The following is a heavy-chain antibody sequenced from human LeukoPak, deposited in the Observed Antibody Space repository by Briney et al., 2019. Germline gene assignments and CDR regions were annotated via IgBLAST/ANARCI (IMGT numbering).Heavy chain of an antibody. CDR2: ISGSGGST. CDR3: AKSVAHYDIVTGYYIREYYFDY. Sequence: GGSLRLSCAASGFSFSSYAMSWVRQAPGEGLEWVSAISGSGGSTYYADPVKGRFTISRDKSENTLYLQMNSMRAEDTAVYYCAKSVAHYDIVTGYYIREYYFDYWGQGTLVTVSS. J-gene: IGHJ4*02. D-gene: IGHD3-9*01. V-gene: IGHV3-23*01. CDR1: GFSFSSYA.